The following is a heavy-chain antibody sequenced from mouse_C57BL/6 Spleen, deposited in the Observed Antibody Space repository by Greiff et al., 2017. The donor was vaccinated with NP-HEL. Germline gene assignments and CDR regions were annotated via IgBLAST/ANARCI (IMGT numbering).Heavy chain of an antibody. Sequence: VKLQQPGAELVMPGASVKLSCKASGYTFTSYWMHWVKQRPGQGLEWIGEIDPSDSYTNYNQKFKGKSTLTVDKSSSTAYMQLSSLTSEDSAVYYCAREGLGTTVVATRYFDVWGTGTTVTVSS. J-gene: IGHJ1*03. CDR2: IDPSDSYT. D-gene: IGHD1-1*01. CDR3: AREGLGTTVVATRYFDV. V-gene: IGHV1-69*01. CDR1: GYTFTSYW.